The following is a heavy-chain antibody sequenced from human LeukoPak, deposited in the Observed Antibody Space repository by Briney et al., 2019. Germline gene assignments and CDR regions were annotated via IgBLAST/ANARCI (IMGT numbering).Heavy chain of an antibody. J-gene: IGHJ4*02. CDR2: ISGSGGST. CDR3: AKVVTMIVVVTSIFDY. Sequence: GGSLGLSCAASGFTFSSYAMSWVRQAPGKGLEWVSAISGSGGSTYYADSVKGRFTISRDNSKNTLYLQMNSLRAEDTAVYYCAKVVTMIVVVTSIFDYWGQGTLVTVSS. CDR1: GFTFSSYA. V-gene: IGHV3-23*01. D-gene: IGHD3-22*01.